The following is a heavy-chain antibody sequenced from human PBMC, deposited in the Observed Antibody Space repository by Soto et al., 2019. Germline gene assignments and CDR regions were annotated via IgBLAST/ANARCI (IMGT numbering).Heavy chain of an antibody. CDR2: IWHDGTRK. J-gene: IGHJ6*02. CDR1: DFAFRLHG. Sequence: QVHLVESGGGVVQPGGSLTLSCSVSDFAFRLHGIHWVRHTPGKGLEWVAMIWHDGTRKYFRDSVRGRFTISRDSAKNKVYLQMNNLRCDDSALYFCARDRSSSYSYAMDLWGQGTTVTVSS. D-gene: IGHD3-10*01. V-gene: IGHV3-33*01. CDR3: ARDRSSSYSYAMDL.